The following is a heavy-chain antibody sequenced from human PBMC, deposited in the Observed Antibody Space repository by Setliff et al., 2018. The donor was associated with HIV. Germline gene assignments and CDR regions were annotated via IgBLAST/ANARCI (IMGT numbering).Heavy chain of an antibody. CDR1: GYNFARNW. CDR3: ARRGRDDYYYVMDV. J-gene: IGHJ6*02. V-gene: IGHV5-51*01. D-gene: IGHD2-21*01. Sequence: GESLTISCQGSGYNFARNWIGWVRQMPGKGLELMGTIYPGDSETRYSPSFQGQVTISADKSTNTAYFQWSSLKASDTAMYYCARRGRDDYYYVMDVWGQGTTVTVSS. CDR2: IYPGDSET.